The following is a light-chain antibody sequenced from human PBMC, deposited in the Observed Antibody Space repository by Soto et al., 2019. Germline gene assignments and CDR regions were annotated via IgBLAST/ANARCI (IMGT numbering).Light chain of an antibody. V-gene: IGKV1-39*01. J-gene: IGKJ4*01. Sequence: DIQMTQSPSSLSASVGDRVTITCRASQSISSYLNWYQQKPGKAPKLLICAASSLQSGVPSRFSGSGSGTDFTLTISSLQPEDFATYYCQQSYSTPVTFGGGTKVDIK. CDR2: AAS. CDR1: QSISSY. CDR3: QQSYSTPVT.